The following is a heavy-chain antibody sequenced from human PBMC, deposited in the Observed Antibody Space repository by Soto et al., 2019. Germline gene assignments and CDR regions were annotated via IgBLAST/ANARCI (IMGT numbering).Heavy chain of an antibody. CDR3: AGASDSTWYNWLDP. J-gene: IGHJ5*02. Sequence: QVQLVQSGAKVKKPGSSVKVSCKAPGGNFSSNGIRWVRQAPGQGLEFMGGIIPTFGTTNYAHKFRGRVTITADESTGTAYMELSSLRSDDTAVYYCAGASDSTWYNWLDPWGQGTLVTVSS. CDR2: IIPTFGTT. D-gene: IGHD5-18*01. CDR1: GGNFSSNG. V-gene: IGHV1-69*01.